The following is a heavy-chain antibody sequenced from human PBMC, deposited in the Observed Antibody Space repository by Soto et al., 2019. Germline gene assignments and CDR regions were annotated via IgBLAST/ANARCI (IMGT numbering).Heavy chain of an antibody. J-gene: IGHJ4*02. CDR3: TRRVRSTGLLDY. D-gene: IGHD4-4*01. CDR1: GNSISGTSSF. CDR2: VYYTGST. V-gene: IGHV4-39*01. Sequence: SXTLSLTCTVSGNSISGTSSFWSWIRQPPGKNLEWIGSVYYTGSTYYNSPLKSRVSISIDTSKNQFSLSLNSVTAADTAVYYCTRRVRSTGLLDYWGQGALVTVSS.